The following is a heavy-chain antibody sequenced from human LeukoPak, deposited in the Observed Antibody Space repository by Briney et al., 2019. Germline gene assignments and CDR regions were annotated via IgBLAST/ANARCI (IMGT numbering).Heavy chain of an antibody. CDR3: ARGRVNTMIRGIIPPFDY. J-gene: IGHJ4*02. Sequence: SVKVSCKASGGTFSNYAINWVRQAPGQGLEWMGGIILIFSTANYAQKFQGRVTITADKSTNTAHMELSSLRSDDTAVFYCARGRVNTMIRGIIPPFDYWGQGTLVTVSS. CDR1: GGTFSNYA. V-gene: IGHV1-69*06. D-gene: IGHD3-10*01. CDR2: IILIFSTA.